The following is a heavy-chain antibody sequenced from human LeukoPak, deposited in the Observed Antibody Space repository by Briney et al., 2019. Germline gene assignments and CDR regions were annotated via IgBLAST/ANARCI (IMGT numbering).Heavy chain of an antibody. CDR2: ISSSSSSYI. V-gene: IGHV3-21*01. Sequence: PGGSLRLSCAASGFTFSSYSMNWVRQAPGKGLEWVSSISSSSSSYIYYADSVKGRFTISRDNAKNSLYLQMNSLRAEDTAVYYCARDPYVDSAMATIYYFDYWGQGTLVTVSS. CDR1: GFTFSSYS. J-gene: IGHJ4*02. CDR3: ARDPYVDSAMATIYYFDY. D-gene: IGHD5-18*01.